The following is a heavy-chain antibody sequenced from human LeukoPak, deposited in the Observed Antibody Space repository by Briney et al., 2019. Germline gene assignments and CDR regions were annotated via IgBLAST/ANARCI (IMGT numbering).Heavy chain of an antibody. CDR2: ISQDGSAK. CDR1: GFTFSNYW. CDR3: ALVAYNWNPGSA. D-gene: IGHD1-20*01. Sequence: HTGGSLRLSCATSGFTFSNYWMSWVRQVPGKGLEWVASISQDGSAKTYVDSVKGRFTISRDNAGNSLYLQMGSLRAEDTAIYYCALVAYNWNPGSAWGQGTLVTVSS. V-gene: IGHV3-7*01. J-gene: IGHJ5*02.